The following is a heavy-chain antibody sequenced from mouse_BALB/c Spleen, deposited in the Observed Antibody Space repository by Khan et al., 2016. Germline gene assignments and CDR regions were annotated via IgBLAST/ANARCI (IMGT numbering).Heavy chain of an antibody. D-gene: IGHD1-1*01. V-gene: IGHV9-3-1*01. J-gene: IGHJ1*01. CDR3: ATYRYYYGSSRYFDV. CDR2: INTYSGES. Sequence: QIQLVQSGPELKRPGKTVKISCKASGYTFTNYGINWVKQAPGKGLKWMGWINTYSGESTYADDFKGRFAFSLETSANTAYLQINNLKNEDTATYSSATYRYYYGSSRYFDVWGAGTTVTVSS. CDR1: GYTFTNYG.